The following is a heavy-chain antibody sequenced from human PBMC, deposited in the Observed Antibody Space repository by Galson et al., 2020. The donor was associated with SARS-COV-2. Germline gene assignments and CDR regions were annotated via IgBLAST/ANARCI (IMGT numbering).Heavy chain of an antibody. CDR1: GDPISIGDYY. CDR3: ARGMFSTGWSANWFDP. V-gene: IGHV4-61*02. J-gene: IGHJ5*02. D-gene: IGHD6-19*01. CDR2: VYGTGTT. Sequence: SETLSLTCTVSGDPISIGDYYWTWIRQPAGKGLEWLGRVYGTGTTNYNPSLKGPVTISVDRSKNLFSLKLKSVTAADTGVYFCARGMFSTGWSANWFDPWGQGTLVTVSS.